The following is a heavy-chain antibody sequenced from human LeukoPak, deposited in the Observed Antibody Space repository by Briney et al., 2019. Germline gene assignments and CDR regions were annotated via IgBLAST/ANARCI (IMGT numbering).Heavy chain of an antibody. CDR2: IYYSGST. Sequence: PSETLSLTCSVSGGSISSSIYYWGWIRQPPGKGLEWVGSIYYSGSTYYNPSLKSRVTISVDTSKNQFSLKLTSVTAADTAVYYCARRVYCTSGCVGFGFDPWGQGTLVTVSS. D-gene: IGHD2-8*01. CDR3: ARRVYCTSGCVGFGFDP. CDR1: GGSISSSIYY. V-gene: IGHV4-39*01. J-gene: IGHJ5*02.